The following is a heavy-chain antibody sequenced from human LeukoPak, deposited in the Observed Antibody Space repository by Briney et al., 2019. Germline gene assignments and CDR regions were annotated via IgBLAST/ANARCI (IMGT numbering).Heavy chain of an antibody. Sequence: SETLSLTCTVSGGSISNYYWSWIRQHPGKGLEWIGYIYYSGSTYYNPSLKSRVTISVDTSKNQFSLKLSSVTAADTAVYYCARDDYCGGDCYGSAFDIWGQGTMVTVSS. D-gene: IGHD2-21*02. CDR1: GGSISNYY. CDR3: ARDDYCGGDCYGSAFDI. CDR2: IYYSGST. J-gene: IGHJ3*02. V-gene: IGHV4-59*06.